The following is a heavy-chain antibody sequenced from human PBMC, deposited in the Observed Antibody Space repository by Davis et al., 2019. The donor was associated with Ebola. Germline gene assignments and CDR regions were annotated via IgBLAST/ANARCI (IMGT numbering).Heavy chain of an antibody. Sequence: SLKISCAASGFTFDDYAMHWVRQAPGKGLEWVSGISWNSGSIGYADSVKGRFTISRDNAKNSLYLQMNSLRAEDTALYYCAKLPWASVPDYFDYWGQGTLVTVFS. CDR3: AKLPWASVPDYFDY. D-gene: IGHD1-26*01. V-gene: IGHV3-9*01. CDR2: ISWNSGSI. J-gene: IGHJ4*02. CDR1: GFTFDDYA.